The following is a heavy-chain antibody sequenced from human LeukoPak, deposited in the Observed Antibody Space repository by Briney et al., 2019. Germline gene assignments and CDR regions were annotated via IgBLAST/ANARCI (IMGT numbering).Heavy chain of an antibody. CDR3: AKAGVAWVTPYFDS. Sequence: GGPLRLSCAASGFTFSNYRMLWPRQAPGKALEGVAFIRYDGSHIHYADPVKGRFTISRDNSKNTLYLQMNSLRAEDRAIYYCAKAGVAWVTPYFDSWGRGTLVTVSS. V-gene: IGHV3-30*02. D-gene: IGHD3-10*01. CDR1: GFTFSNYR. CDR2: IRYDGSHI. J-gene: IGHJ4*02.